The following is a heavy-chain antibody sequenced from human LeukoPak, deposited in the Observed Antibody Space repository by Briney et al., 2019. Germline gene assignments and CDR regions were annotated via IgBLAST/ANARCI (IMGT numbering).Heavy chain of an antibody. J-gene: IGHJ4*02. Sequence: PGGSLRLSCAASGFTFSSYWMHWVRQAPGKGLVWVSRINSDGSSTNYADSVEGRFTISRDNAKNTLYLQMNSLRAEDTAVYYCARDRGYPRRFDFWGQGVLVTVSS. D-gene: IGHD5-12*01. V-gene: IGHV3-74*01. CDR1: GFTFSSYW. CDR3: ARDRGYPRRFDF. CDR2: INSDGSST.